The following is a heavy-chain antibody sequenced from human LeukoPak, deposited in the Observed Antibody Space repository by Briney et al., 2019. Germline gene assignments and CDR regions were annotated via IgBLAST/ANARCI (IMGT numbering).Heavy chain of an antibody. CDR1: GATFSTYA. CDR2: IIPTFAPA. CDR3: ARVRDGSRSYTYFDY. V-gene: IGHV1-69*01. D-gene: IGHD3-10*01. Sequence: GASVMFFCKASGATFSTYAITWAPQASGQGLACIVLIIPTFAPATYAQKFQGRVTLTADESTSTAYMELSRLRSEDTAVYYCARVRDGSRSYTYFDYWGQGTLVTVSS. J-gene: IGHJ4*02.